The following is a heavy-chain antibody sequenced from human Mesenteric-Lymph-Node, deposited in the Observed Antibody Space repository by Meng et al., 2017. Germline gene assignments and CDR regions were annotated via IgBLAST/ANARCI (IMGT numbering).Heavy chain of an antibody. J-gene: IGHJ4*02. V-gene: IGHV7-4-1*02. CDR2: IQTNTGNP. CDR1: GYTFTTYA. D-gene: IGHD1-26*01. CDR3: ARVVGAGVDY. Sequence: QVRCVQSGSELKKPVASVKVSCKAFGYTFTTYAINWVRQAPGQGLEWMGWIQTNTGNPTYVQGFTGRFVFSLDTSVSTAYLQISSLKAEDTAVYYCARVVGAGVDYWGQGTLVTVSS.